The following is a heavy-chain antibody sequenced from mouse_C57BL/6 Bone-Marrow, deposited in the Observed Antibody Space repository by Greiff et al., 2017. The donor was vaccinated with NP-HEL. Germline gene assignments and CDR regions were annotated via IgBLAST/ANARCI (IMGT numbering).Heavy chain of an antibody. V-gene: IGHV5-12*01. CDR1: GFTFSDYY. D-gene: IGHD2-4*01. CDR2: ISNGGGST. CDR3: ARHSYDYDGTFAY. J-gene: IGHJ3*01. Sequence: EVQLQQSGGGLVQPGGSLKLSCAASGFTFSDYYMYWVRQTPEKRLEWVAYISNGGGSTYYPDTVKGRFTISRDNAKNTLYLQMSRLKSEDTAMYYCARHSYDYDGTFAYWGQGTLVTVSA.